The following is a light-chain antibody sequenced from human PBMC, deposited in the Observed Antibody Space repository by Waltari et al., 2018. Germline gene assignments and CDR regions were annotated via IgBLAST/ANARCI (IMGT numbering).Light chain of an antibody. CDR1: QSISNNY. V-gene: IGKV3-20*01. Sequence: EIVLTQSPGTLSLSPGERATLSCRASQSISNNYLAWYQQKPGQAPRILIYGASSRATGIPERFSGSGSGTDFTLTISRLEPEDFVVYYCQQYDSSPWTFGQGTKVEIK. CDR3: QQYDSSPWT. J-gene: IGKJ1*01. CDR2: GAS.